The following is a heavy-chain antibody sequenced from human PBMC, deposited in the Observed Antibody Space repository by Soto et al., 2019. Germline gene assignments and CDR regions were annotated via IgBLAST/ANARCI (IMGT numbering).Heavy chain of an antibody. CDR3: VRGVPSRNWFDP. CDR2: IYHSGST. J-gene: IGHJ5*02. V-gene: IGHV4-30-2*01. D-gene: IGHD1-1*01. Sequence: SETLSVTCAVSGGSISSGGYSWSWIRQPPGKGLEWIGYIYHSGSTYYNPSLKSRVTISVDRSKNQFSLKLSSVTAADTALYFCVRGVPSRNWFDPWSPGTLVTVST. CDR1: GGSISSGGYS.